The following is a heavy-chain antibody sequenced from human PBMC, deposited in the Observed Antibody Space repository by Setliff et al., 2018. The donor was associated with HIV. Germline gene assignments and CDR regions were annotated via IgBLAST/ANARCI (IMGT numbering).Heavy chain of an antibody. CDR2: ISAHSGYA. J-gene: IGHJ4*02. D-gene: IGHD3-3*01. CDR3: ARGPQYNFWGGYLGL. CDR1: GGTFRSHE. Sequence: ALVKVSCKASGGTFRSHEISWVRQAPGQGLEWMGWISAHSGYAKSAQKFQGRVTMDTDTSTNTAYMELKSLRSDDTAVYYCARGPQYNFWGGYLGLWGQGTLVTVSS. V-gene: IGHV1-18*04.